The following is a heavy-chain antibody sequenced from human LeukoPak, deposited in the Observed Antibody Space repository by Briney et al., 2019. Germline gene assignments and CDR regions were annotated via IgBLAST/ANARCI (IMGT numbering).Heavy chain of an antibody. D-gene: IGHD5-18*01. V-gene: IGHV3-7*01. Sequence: PGGSLRLSCAASGFTFSSYWMSWLCQAPGKGLEWVANIKKDGIEKYYVDSVKGRFTISRDNAKTSLYLQMNSLRAEDTAVYYCARHLSGVTGYTYGRGIDYWGQGTLVTVSS. J-gene: IGHJ4*02. CDR1: GFTFSSYW. CDR3: ARHLSGVTGYTYGRGIDY. CDR2: IKKDGIEK.